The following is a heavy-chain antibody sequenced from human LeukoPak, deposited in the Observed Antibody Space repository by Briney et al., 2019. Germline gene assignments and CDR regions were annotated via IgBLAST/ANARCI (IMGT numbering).Heavy chain of an antibody. D-gene: IGHD6-13*01. CDR2: IYSGDTT. CDR1: GFTVSSNY. J-gene: IGHJ4*02. CDR3: AREDRGSWYRH. V-gene: IGHV3-53*01. Sequence: PGGSLRVSCAASGFTVSSNYMSWVRQAPGKEVEWVSVIYSGDTTYFADSVKGRFTVSRDDSKNTLYLQMNSLRAEDTAVYYCAREDRGSWYRHWGQGTLVTVSS.